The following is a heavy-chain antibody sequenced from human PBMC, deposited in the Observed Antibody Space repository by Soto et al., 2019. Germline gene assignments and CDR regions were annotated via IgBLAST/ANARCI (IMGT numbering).Heavy chain of an antibody. J-gene: IGHJ4*02. CDR3: AKGRRDDVLTGFYLTYFDY. V-gene: IGHV3-23*01. D-gene: IGHD3-9*01. CDR1: GFTFSNYA. CDR2: ISGSGDRT. Sequence: EVQLLESGGGLVQPGGSLRLSCAASGFTFSNYAMSWVRQAPGKGLKWVSSISGSGDRTFSADSLKGRFAISRDSSRNMLFLQISSLRADDTAVYYCAKGRRDDVLTGFYLTYFDYWGQGTQVTVPS.